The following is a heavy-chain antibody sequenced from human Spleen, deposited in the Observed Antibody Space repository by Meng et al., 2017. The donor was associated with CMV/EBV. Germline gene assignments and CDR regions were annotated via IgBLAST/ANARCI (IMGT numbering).Heavy chain of an antibody. CDR2: IFSNDEK. J-gene: IGHJ3*02. CDR3: AHTPYDPSGYSPAFHI. Sequence: SGPTLVKPTETLTLTCTVSGFSLSNARMGVSWIRQPPGRALEWLAHIFSNDEKSYSTSLKSRLTISKDTSKSQVVLTMTNMDPVDTATYSCAHTPYDPSGYSPAFHIWGQGTMVTVSS. D-gene: IGHD3-22*01. CDR1: GFSLSNARMG. V-gene: IGHV2-26*01.